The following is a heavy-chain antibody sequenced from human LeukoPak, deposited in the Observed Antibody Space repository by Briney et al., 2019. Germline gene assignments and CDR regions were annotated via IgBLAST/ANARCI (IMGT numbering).Heavy chain of an antibody. CDR1: GGTFSSYA. Sequence: SVKVSCKASGGTFSSYAISWVRQAPGQGLEWMGGIIPIFGTANYAQKFQGRVTITADESTSTAYMELSSLRSEDTAVYYCARDRHVDTALHYFDYWGQGTLVTVSS. V-gene: IGHV1-69*01. D-gene: IGHD5-18*01. J-gene: IGHJ4*02. CDR2: IIPIFGTA. CDR3: ARDRHVDTALHYFDY.